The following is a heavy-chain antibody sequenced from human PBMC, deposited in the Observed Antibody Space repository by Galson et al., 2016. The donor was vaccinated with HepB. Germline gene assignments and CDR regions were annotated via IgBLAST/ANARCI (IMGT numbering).Heavy chain of an antibody. Sequence: SLRLSCAASGFTFTNYDIHWVRQAPGTGLVWVSRINIDGNSITYADSVKGRFAISRDNAKNTVHLQMNSLRAEDTAVYYCTRDYYGSLDHGGQGTLVTVSS. V-gene: IGHV3-74*01. CDR2: INIDGNSI. CDR3: TRDYYGSLDH. CDR1: GFTFTNYD. D-gene: IGHD3-10*01. J-gene: IGHJ4*02.